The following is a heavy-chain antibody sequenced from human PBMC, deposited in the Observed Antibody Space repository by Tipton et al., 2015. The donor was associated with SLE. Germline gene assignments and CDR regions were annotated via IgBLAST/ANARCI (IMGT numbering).Heavy chain of an antibody. CDR2: IYFTGST. D-gene: IGHD2-15*01. CDR3: ARGGGSPSY. V-gene: IGHV4-61*01. Sequence: TLSLTCTVSGGSVSSGSYYWSWSRQPPGKGLEWIGYIYFTGSTNYNPSLKSRVTISVDMSKNQFSLKLTSVTAADTAVYYCARGGGSPSYWGQGTLVTVSP. J-gene: IGHJ4*02. CDR1: GGSVSSGSYY.